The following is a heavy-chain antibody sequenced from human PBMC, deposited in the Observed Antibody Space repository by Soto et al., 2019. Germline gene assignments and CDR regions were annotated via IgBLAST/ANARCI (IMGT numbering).Heavy chain of an antibody. J-gene: IGHJ4*02. CDR1: GFTFSTYT. D-gene: IGHD3-22*01. Sequence: EVQLVESGGGLVQPGGSLRLSCAASGFTFSTYTMNWVRQAPGKGLEWVSYISSSSNTIYYADSVKGRFTISRDNAKNSLYLQMNSLRDEDTAVYYCAIITSGYYTRSFDYWGQGTLVTVSS. V-gene: IGHV3-48*02. CDR3: AIITSGYYTRSFDY. CDR2: ISSSSNTI.